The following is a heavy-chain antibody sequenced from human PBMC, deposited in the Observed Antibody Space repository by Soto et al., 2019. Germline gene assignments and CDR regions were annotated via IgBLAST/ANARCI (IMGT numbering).Heavy chain of an antibody. Sequence: EVQLVESGGGLVQPGGSLTLSCAASGFIFYNYWMSWVRQAPGKGLEWVANIKQDGSDKYYVDSVKGRFTVSRDNAKNSLYLQLNSLRAEDTAIYYCASAFQRTTWGEGWYFDLWGHGALVTVSS. J-gene: IGHJ2*01. D-gene: IGHD1-7*01. CDR2: IKQDGSDK. CDR1: GFIFYNYW. V-gene: IGHV3-7*01. CDR3: ASAFQRTTWGEGWYFDL.